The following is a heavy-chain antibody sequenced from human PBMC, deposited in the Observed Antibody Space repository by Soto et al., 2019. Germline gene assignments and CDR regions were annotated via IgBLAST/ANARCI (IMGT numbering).Heavy chain of an antibody. J-gene: IGHJ6*02. CDR2: ISYDGSNK. CDR1: GFTFSSYA. V-gene: IGHV3-30-3*01. Sequence: QVQLVESGGGVVQPGRSLRLSCAASGFTFSSYAMHWVRQAPGKGLEWVAVISYDGSNKYYADSVKGRFTISRDNSKNTLYLQMNSLRAEDTAVYYCARDLAVAGTDYYYGMDVWGQGPTVTVSS. CDR3: ARDLAVAGTDYYYGMDV. D-gene: IGHD6-19*01.